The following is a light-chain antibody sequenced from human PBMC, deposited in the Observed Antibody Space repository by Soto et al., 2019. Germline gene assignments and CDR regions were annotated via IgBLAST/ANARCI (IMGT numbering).Light chain of an antibody. Sequence: IPITQSPSALSASVGDRVTITCRASQTINRWLAWHQQKPGKAPKLLIYEASNLETGVPSRFGGSGSGTGFTLIISSLQPDDFATYYCQHYDSYPWTFGQGTKVDI. CDR2: EAS. J-gene: IGKJ1*01. CDR3: QHYDSYPWT. CDR1: QTINRW. V-gene: IGKV1-5*03.